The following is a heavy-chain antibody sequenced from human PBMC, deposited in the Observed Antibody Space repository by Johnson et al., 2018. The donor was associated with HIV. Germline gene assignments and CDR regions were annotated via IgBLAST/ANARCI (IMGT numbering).Heavy chain of an antibody. CDR2: INEDGRER. V-gene: IGHV3-7*01. J-gene: IGHJ3*02. CDR3: ARDRKYGVGATRDDAFDI. D-gene: IGHD1-26*01. CDR1: GFSFSSFW. Sequence: VQLVESGGGLVQPGGSLRLSCAASGFSFSSFWMAWVRLAPGKGLEWVANINEDGRERFYLDSVKGRITISRDNGKNSLHLQMNSLRAEDSAVYYCARDRKYGVGATRDDAFDIWGQGTMVTVSS.